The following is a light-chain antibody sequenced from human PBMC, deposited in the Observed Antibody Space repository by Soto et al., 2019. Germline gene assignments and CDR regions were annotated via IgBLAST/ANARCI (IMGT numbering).Light chain of an antibody. CDR2: KAS. CDR1: QSINNY. J-gene: IGKJ1*01. V-gene: IGKV1-5*03. Sequence: DIQMTQSPSTLSASVGDRVTITCRDSQSINNYLDWYQQKPGKAPKLLIYKASTLESGVPSRFSGSGSGTEFTLSISSLQPDDFATYYCQKYESFPRTFGQGTKVEIK. CDR3: QKYESFPRT.